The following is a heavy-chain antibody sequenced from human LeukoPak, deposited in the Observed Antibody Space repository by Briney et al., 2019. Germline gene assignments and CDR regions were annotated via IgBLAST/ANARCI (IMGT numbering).Heavy chain of an antibody. Sequence: GGSLRLSCAATGLTVSSSYMSWVRQAPGQGLEWVPIIYNDGSTYYADSMKGRFTTSRDNSKNTLYLQVNSLRAEDPAMYYCARNILFAFDIWGQGTMVTVSS. CDR2: IYNDGST. CDR1: GLTVSSSY. V-gene: IGHV3-53*01. J-gene: IGHJ3*02. CDR3: ARNILFAFDI. D-gene: IGHD2/OR15-2a*01.